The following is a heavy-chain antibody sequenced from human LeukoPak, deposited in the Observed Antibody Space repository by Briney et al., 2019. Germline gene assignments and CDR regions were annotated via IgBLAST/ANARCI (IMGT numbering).Heavy chain of an antibody. D-gene: IGHD1-7*01. CDR2: ISYDGSNQ. CDR3: AKDLGGTAFDY. V-gene: IGHV3-30*18. J-gene: IGHJ4*02. CDR1: GFTFSSYD. Sequence: PGGSLRLSCAASGFTFSSYDMHWVRQAPGEGLEWVAVISYDGSNQYYADSVKGRFTISRDNSKNTLYLQMNSLRAEDTAVYYCAKDLGGTAFDYWGQGTLVTVSS.